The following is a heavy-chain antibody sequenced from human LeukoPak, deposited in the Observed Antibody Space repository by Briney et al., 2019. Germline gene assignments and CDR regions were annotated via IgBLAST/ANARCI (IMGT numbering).Heavy chain of an antibody. V-gene: IGHV4-39*07. D-gene: IGHD3-10*01. CDR1: GGSISSSSYY. CDR3: ARGGSGSYYNRFDY. Sequence: SETLSLTCTVSGGSISSSSYYWGWIRQPPGEGLEWIGSIYYSGSTYYNPSLKSRVTISVDKSKNQFSLKLSSVTAADTAVYYCARGGSGSYYNRFDYWGQGTLVTVSS. CDR2: IYYSGST. J-gene: IGHJ4*02.